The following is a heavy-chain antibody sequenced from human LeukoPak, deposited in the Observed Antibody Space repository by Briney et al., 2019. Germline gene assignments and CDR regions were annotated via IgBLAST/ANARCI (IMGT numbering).Heavy chain of an antibody. CDR3: AREYSSSWYDWSDP. CDR1: GFTFSSYW. V-gene: IGHV3-7*03. D-gene: IGHD6-13*01. Sequence: GGSLSLSCAASGFTFSSYWMSWVRQAPGKGLEWVANIKKDGSGKYYVDSVKGRFTISRDKAKNSLYVQMNSLRAEDTAVYYRAREYSSSWYDWSDPWGQGTLVTVSS. J-gene: IGHJ5*02. CDR2: IKKDGSGK.